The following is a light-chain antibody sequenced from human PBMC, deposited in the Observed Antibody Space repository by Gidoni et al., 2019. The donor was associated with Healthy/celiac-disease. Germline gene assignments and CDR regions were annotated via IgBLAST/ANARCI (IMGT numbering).Light chain of an antibody. CDR2: GAS. CDR1: TSVSSSY. J-gene: IGKJ4*01. CDR3: QQYGSSPLT. V-gene: IGKV3-20*01. Sequence: DIVLTPSPVTLSLSPGERATLPCRASTSVSSSYLAWYQQKPGQAPRLLIYGASSRDTGIPDRFSGSGSGTDFTLTISRLEPEDFAVYYCQQYGSSPLTFGGGTKVEIK.